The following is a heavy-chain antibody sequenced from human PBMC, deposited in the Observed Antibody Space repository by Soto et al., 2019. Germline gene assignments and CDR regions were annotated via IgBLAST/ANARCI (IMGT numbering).Heavy chain of an antibody. CDR3: ARDVLYSGYLGGMGV. CDR2: MYKTGET. J-gene: IGHJ6*02. Sequence: PSETLSLTCTVSGGSVSTGMKYWGWVRQPPGKALEFIGYMYKTGETLLNSSLKSRVTLSMETSKNQFSLKLSSVTAADTAVYYCARDVLYSGYLGGMGVWGQGTTVTVSS. D-gene: IGHD5-12*01. CDR1: GGSVSTGMKY. V-gene: IGHV4-61*01.